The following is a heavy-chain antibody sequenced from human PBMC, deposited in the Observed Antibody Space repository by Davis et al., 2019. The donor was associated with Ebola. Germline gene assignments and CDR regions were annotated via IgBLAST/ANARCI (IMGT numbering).Heavy chain of an antibody. CDR2: IIPIFGTA. D-gene: IGHD4-23*01. J-gene: IGHJ4*02. V-gene: IGHV1-2*04. CDR1: GYTFTSYY. CDR3: ARITLVGYYFDY. Sequence: ASVKVSCKASGYTFTSYYMHWVRQAPGQGLEWMGGIIPIFGTANYAQKFQGWVTMTRDTSISTAYMELSRLRSDDTAVYYCARITLVGYYFDYWGQGTLVTVSS.